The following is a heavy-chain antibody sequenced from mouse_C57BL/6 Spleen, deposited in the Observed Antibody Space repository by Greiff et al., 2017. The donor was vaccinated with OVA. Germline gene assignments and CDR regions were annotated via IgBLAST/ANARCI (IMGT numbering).Heavy chain of an antibody. J-gene: IGHJ4*01. V-gene: IGHV2-6-1*01. CDR1: GFSLTSYG. CDR3: ARHRTGPYAMDY. CDR2: IWSDGST. Sequence: QVQLQQSGPGLVAPSQSLSITCTASGFSLTSYGVHWVRQPPGKGLEWLVVIWSDGSTTYNSALKSRLSISKDNSKSQVFLKMNSLQTDDTAMYYCARHRTGPYAMDYWGQGTSVTVSS. D-gene: IGHD4-1*01.